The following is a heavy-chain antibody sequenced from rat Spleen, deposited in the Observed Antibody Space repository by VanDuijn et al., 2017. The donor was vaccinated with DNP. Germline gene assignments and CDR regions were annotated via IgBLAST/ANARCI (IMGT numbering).Heavy chain of an antibody. CDR1: DSW. J-gene: IGHJ2*01. CDR2: INKDGSTM. CDR3: TRTTLPYYLDY. Sequence: DSWMGWVRQAPGKGLEWIGEINKDGSTMNYTPSLKEKFTISRDNVQDTLYLQMSKLGSEDTAIYYCTRTTLPYYLDYWGQGVMVTVST. V-gene: IGHV4-2*01. D-gene: IGHD1-10*01.